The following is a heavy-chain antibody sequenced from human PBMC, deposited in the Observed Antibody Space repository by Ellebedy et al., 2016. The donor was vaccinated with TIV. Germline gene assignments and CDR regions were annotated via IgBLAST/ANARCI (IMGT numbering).Heavy chain of an antibody. CDR3: ARTGFRGSYSRY. V-gene: IGHV4-34*01. J-gene: IGHJ4*02. D-gene: IGHD1-26*01. CDR1: GGSFSGYY. Sequence: GSLRLXXAVYGGSFSGYYWSWIRQPPGKGLEWIGEINHSGSTNYNPSLKSRVTISVDTSKNQFSLKLSSVTAADTAVYYCARTGFRGSYSRYWGQGTLVTVSS. CDR2: INHSGST.